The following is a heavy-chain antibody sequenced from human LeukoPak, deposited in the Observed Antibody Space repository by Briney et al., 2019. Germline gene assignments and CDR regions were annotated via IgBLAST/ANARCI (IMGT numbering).Heavy chain of an antibody. V-gene: IGHV4-30-2*01. CDR3: ARDRGENWLDP. J-gene: IGHJ5*02. Sequence: SETLSLTCTVSGGSISSGGYYWSWIRQPPGKGLEWIGYIYHSGSTYYNPSLKSRVTISVDRSKNQFSLKLSSVTAADTAVYYCARDRGENWLDPWGQGTLVTVSS. CDR2: IYHSGST. CDR1: GGSISSGGYY.